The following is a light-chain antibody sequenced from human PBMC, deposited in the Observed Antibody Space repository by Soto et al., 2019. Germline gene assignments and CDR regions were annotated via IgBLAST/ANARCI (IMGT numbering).Light chain of an antibody. CDR1: QSFSSS. CDR3: QQRSNWPLT. V-gene: IGKV3-11*01. Sequence: EIVLTQSPATLSLSPGERATLSCRASQSFSSSLAWYQQKPGQAPRLLIYDASNRATGIPAGFSGSGSGTDFTLTISSLEPEDFAVYYCQQRSNWPLTFGGGTKVEIK. CDR2: DAS. J-gene: IGKJ4*01.